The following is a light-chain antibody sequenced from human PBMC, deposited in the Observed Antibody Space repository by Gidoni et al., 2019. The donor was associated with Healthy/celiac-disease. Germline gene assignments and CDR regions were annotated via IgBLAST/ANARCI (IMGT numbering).Light chain of an antibody. CDR3: SSYTSSSTRV. V-gene: IGLV2-14*01. Sequence: LTQPASVSGSPGQSITISCTGTSSDVGGYNYVSWYQQHPGKAPKLMIYEVSNRPSGVSNRFSGSKSGNTASLTISGLQAEDEADYYCSSYTSSSTRVFGGGTKLTVL. CDR2: EVS. CDR1: SSDVGGYNY. J-gene: IGLJ3*02.